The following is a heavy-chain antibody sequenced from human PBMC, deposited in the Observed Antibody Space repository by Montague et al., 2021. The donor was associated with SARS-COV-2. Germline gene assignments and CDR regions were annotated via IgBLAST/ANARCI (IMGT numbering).Heavy chain of an antibody. J-gene: IGHJ5*02. CDR1: NGSISGYY. V-gene: IGHV4-59*01. CDR2: ISYKGST. CDR3: AREGLNNWFDP. Sequence: SETLSLTCTVSNGSISGYYWSWVRQPPGKRLEWIGYISYKGSTNYNPSLKSRVTMSVDTAKNQLSLKLASVTAADTAVYFCAREGLNNWFDPWGQGTLVIVSS.